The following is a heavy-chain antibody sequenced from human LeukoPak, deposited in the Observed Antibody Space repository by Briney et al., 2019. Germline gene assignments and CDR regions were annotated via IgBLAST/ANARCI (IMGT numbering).Heavy chain of an antibody. CDR3: ARDAVPASLYSKNWFDP. J-gene: IGHJ5*02. V-gene: IGHV3-21*01. D-gene: IGHD2/OR15-2a*01. CDR1: GGSINSGDYY. Sequence: PSETLSLTCSVSGGSINSGDYYWNWVRQAPGKGLEWVSSISSSSGYICYADSVKGRFTISRDNAKNSLYLQMNSLRAEDTALYYCARDAVPASLYSKNWFDPWGQGTLVTVSS. CDR2: ISSSSGYI.